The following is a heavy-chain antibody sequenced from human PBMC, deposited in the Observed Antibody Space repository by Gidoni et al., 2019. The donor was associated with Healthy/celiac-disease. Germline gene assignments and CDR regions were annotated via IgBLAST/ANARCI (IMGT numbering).Heavy chain of an antibody. CDR2: TDYSGGT. CDR3: ARGPTVEGSSGYLDY. V-gene: IGHV4-30-4*07. Sequence: QVQLRESCPGLVKPSQTMSLTSAASGGSISPCGYSLRWIRQPPGKGLEWIGYTDYSGGTYYNPALKSRFTILVDTSKNQFSQKRSSVTAADTAVYYCARGPTVEGSSGYLDYWGQGTLVTVSS. CDR1: GGSISPCGYS. D-gene: IGHD3-22*01. J-gene: IGHJ4*02.